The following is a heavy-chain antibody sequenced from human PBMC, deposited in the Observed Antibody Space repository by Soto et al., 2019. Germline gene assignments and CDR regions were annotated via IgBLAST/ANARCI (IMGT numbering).Heavy chain of an antibody. CDR2: IYYSGST. CDR3: ARDLRRGDPSYFDY. V-gene: IGHV4-59*01. J-gene: IGHJ4*02. CDR1: AGFMSRCC. Sequence: PEALRLSTSGSAGFMSRCCWLVSRQPLGKGLEWIGYIYYSGSTNYNPSLKSRVTISVDTSKNQFSLKLSSVTAADTAVYYCARDLRRGDPSYFDYWGQGTMVTVS.